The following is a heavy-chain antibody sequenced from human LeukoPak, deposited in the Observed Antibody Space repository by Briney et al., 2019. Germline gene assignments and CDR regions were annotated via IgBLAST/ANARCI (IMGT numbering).Heavy chain of an antibody. Sequence: GGSLRLSCAASGVTLTTYGMHWVRQAPGKGLEWVAFIRFDGTTKDYADSVKGRFTISRDKSKNTLYLQMNSLRPEDTAIYYCAKVMTLKAVAGTDAFDFWGQGTMVTVSS. CDR1: GVTLTTYG. CDR3: AKVMTLKAVAGTDAFDF. V-gene: IGHV3-30*02. D-gene: IGHD6-19*01. CDR2: IRFDGTTK. J-gene: IGHJ3*01.